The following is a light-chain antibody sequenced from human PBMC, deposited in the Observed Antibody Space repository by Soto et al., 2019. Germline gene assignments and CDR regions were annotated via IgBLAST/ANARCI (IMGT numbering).Light chain of an antibody. V-gene: IGKV3-11*01. CDR3: QQYNNWPLT. Sequence: EIVLTQSPATLSLSPGERATLSCRASQSIGSYLAWYQQKPGQAPRLLIYDASNRATGIPARFSGSGSGTDFTLTISSLEPEDFAVYYCQQYNNWPLTFGQGTKVDIK. CDR2: DAS. J-gene: IGKJ2*01. CDR1: QSIGSY.